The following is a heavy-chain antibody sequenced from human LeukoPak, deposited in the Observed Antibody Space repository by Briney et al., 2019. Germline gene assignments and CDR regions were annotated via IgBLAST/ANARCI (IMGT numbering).Heavy chain of an antibody. V-gene: IGHV3-7*01. CDR2: IKQDGSEK. D-gene: IGHD3-10*01. CDR1: GFTFSSYW. J-gene: IGHJ6*03. Sequence: GGSLRLSCAASGFTFSSYWMSWVRQAPGKGLEWVANIKQDGSEKYYVDSVKGRFTISRDNAKNSLYLQMNSLRAEDTAVYYCAREGDAVLLWFGELHMDVWGKGPRSPSP. CDR3: AREGDAVLLWFGELHMDV.